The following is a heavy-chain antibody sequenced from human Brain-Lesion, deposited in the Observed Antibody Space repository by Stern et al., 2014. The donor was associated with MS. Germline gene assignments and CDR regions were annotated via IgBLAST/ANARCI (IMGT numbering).Heavy chain of an antibody. J-gene: IGHJ6*02. CDR1: GGSVSRASYY. D-gene: IGHD2-2*01. Sequence: VQLVESGPGLVKPSETLSLTCTVSGGSVSRASYYWTWIRQPHRKGLEGIGYIALIGTTKYNPSLKSRVTISVDTSRNEFSLNLSCVTAADTAVYYCARDVYQLRGGYYYYLGMDVWGQGATVAVSS. V-gene: IGHV4-61*01. CDR3: ARDVYQLRGGYYYYLGMDV. CDR2: IALIGTT.